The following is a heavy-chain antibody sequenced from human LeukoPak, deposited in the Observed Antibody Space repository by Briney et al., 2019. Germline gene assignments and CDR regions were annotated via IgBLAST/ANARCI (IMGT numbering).Heavy chain of an antibody. D-gene: IGHD2-21*02. Sequence: SETLSLTCTVSGGSINSYYCSWIRQPPGKGLEWIGYIFNGGRTNYNPSLRSRVTMSLDTSKNQFSLKLTSLTAADTAVYYCTGRQHIVAVTATRGSFDMWGQGTMVTVSS. J-gene: IGHJ3*02. CDR3: TGRQHIVAVTATRGSFDM. V-gene: IGHV4-59*01. CDR2: IFNGGRT. CDR1: GGSINSYY.